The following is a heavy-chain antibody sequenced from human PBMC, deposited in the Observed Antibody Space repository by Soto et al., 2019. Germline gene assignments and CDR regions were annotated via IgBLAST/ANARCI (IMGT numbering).Heavy chain of an antibody. CDR2: ISAHNGNT. CDR3: ARGRYGDY. CDR1: GYAFTTYG. V-gene: IGHV1-18*01. Sequence: QVHLGQSEAEVKKPGASVKVSCKGSGYAFTTYGITWVRQAPGQGLEWMGWISAHNGNTDYAQKLQGRVTVTRDTSTSTAYTELRSLRSDDTAVYYCARGRYGDYWGQGALVTVSS. J-gene: IGHJ4*02. D-gene: IGHD1-1*01.